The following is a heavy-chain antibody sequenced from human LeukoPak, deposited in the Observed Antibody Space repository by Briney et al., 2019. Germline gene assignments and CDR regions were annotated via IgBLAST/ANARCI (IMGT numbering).Heavy chain of an antibody. J-gene: IGHJ3*02. CDR2: IYYSGST. V-gene: IGHV4-59*01. D-gene: IGHD3-3*01. CDR3: ARGGYDFWSGYRDAFDI. Sequence: PSETLSLTCTVSGGSIGSYYWSWIRQPPGKGLEWIGYIYYSGSTNYNPSLKSRVTISVDTSKNQFSLKLSSVTAADTAVYYCARGGYDFWSGYRDAFDIWGQGTMVTVSS. CDR1: GGSIGSYY.